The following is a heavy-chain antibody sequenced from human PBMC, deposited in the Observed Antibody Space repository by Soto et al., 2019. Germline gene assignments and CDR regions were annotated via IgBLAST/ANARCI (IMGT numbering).Heavy chain of an antibody. CDR3: ARGTNYYDSSGYYYATYYFDY. CDR1: GGSISSYY. V-gene: IGHV4-59*01. J-gene: IGHJ4*02. Sequence: TLSLTCTVSGGSISSYYWSWIRQPPGKGLEWIGYIYYSGSTNYNPSLKSRVTISVDTSKNQFSLKLSSVTAADTAVYYCARGTNYYDSSGYYYATYYFDYWGQGTLVTVSS. CDR2: IYYSGST. D-gene: IGHD3-22*01.